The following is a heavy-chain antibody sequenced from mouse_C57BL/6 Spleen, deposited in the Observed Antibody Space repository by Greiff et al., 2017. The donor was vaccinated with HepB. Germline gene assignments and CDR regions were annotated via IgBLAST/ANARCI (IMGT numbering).Heavy chain of an antibody. V-gene: IGHV1-52*01. CDR2: IDPSDSET. CDR3: ARGGDYDRSAWFAY. Sequence: QVQLQQPGAELVRPGSSVKLSCKASGYTFTSYWMHWVKQRPIQGLEWIGNIDPSDSETHYNQKFKDKATLTVDKSSSTAYMQLSSLTSEDSAVYYCARGGDYDRSAWFAYWGQGTLVTVSA. D-gene: IGHD2-4*01. J-gene: IGHJ3*01. CDR1: GYTFTSYW.